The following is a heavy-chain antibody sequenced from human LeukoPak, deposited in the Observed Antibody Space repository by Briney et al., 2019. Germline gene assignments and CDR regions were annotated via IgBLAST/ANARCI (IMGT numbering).Heavy chain of an antibody. CDR2: IYYSGST. D-gene: IGHD1-14*01. CDR1: GGSVSSGSYY. V-gene: IGHV4-61*01. Sequence: SETLSLTCTVSGGSVSSGSYYWSWIRQPPGKGLEWIGYIYYSGSTNYNPSLKSRVTISVDTSKNQFSLKLSSVTAADTAVYYCARGGDRRGFDYWGQGTLVTVSS. J-gene: IGHJ4*02. CDR3: ARGGDRRGFDY.